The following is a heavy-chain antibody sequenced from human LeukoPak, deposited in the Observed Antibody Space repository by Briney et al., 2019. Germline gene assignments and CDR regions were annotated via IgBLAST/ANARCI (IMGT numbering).Heavy chain of an antibody. V-gene: IGHV4-34*01. CDR1: GGSFSGYY. J-gene: IGHJ3*02. CDR2: INHSGST. CDR3: ARGRSYYYDSSGYRPYLISAFDI. Sequence: SETLSLTCAVYGGSFSGYYWSWIRQPPGKGLEWIGEINHSGSTNYNPSLKSRVTISVDTSKNQFSLKLSSVTAADTAVYYCARGRSYYYDSSGYRPYLISAFDIWGQGTMVTVSS. D-gene: IGHD3-22*01.